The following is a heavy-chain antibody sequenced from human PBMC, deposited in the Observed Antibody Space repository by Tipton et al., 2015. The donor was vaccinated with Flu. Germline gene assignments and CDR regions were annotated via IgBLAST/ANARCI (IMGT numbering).Heavy chain of an antibody. J-gene: IGHJ4*02. CDR1: SGSTRSTNYF. Sequence: TLSLTCTVSSGSTRSTNYFCAWIRQPPGKGLELIGSIYPSGTTYYNPSLKSRVTISVDTSKSQFSLKLRSVTAADTAVYYCARLSYYDVDLKNFYFDHWGQGALVTVSS. CDR3: ARLSYYDVDLKNFYFDH. V-gene: IGHV4-39*01. CDR2: IYPSGTT. D-gene: IGHD3-10*02.